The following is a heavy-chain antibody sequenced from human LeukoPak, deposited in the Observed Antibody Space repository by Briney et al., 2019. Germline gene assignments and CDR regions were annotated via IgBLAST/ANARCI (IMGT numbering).Heavy chain of an antibody. J-gene: IGHJ4*02. CDR2: ISAYNGNT. CDR3: ARSSFGYSYGYEFDY. CDR1: GYTFTSYG. D-gene: IGHD5-18*01. Sequence: ASAKVSCKASGYTFTSYGISWVRQAPGQGLEWMGWISAYNGNTNYAQKLQGRVTMTRDTSISTAYMELSRLRSDDTAVYYCARSSFGYSYGYEFDYWGQGTLVTVSS. V-gene: IGHV1-18*01.